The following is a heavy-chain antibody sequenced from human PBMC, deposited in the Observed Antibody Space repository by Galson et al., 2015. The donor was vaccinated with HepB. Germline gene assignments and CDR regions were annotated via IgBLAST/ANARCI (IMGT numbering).Heavy chain of an antibody. D-gene: IGHD3-10*01. CDR3: AKSPRGGVPHLTWFDS. V-gene: IGHV3-23*01. CDR2: ISGSIGNT. J-gene: IGHJ5*01. CDR1: GFTFSTYA. Sequence: SLRLSCAASGFTFSTYAMSWVRQAPGKGLEWVSAISGSIGNTSYADAVKGRFTISRDNSKNTLYLQMDSLRAEDTAVCYCAKSPRGGVPHLTWFDSWGQGTMVTVSS.